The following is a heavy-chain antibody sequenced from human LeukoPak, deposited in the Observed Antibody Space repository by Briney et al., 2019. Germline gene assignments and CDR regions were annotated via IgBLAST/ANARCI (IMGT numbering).Heavy chain of an antibody. CDR1: GYTFTDYF. D-gene: IGHD2/OR15-2a*01. V-gene: IGHV1-24*01. CDR2: FDPEDGET. Sequence: GASVKYACKASGYTFTDYFMHWVRQAPGQGLEWMGGFDPEDGETIYAQKFQGRVTMTTDTSTNTAYMKLRSLRSDDTAVYYCARGGIDIVTVPVSNWFDPWGQGTLVTVSS. CDR3: ARGGIDIVTVPVSNWFDP. J-gene: IGHJ5*02.